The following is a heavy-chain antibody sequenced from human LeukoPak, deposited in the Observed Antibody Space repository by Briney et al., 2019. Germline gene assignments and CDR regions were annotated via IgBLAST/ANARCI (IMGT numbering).Heavy chain of an antibody. CDR3: APGGRGVIINVLGN. CDR1: GFTFSSYA. D-gene: IGHD3-10*01. Sequence: GGSLRLSCAASGFTFSSYAMSWVRQAPGKGLEWVSAISGSGGSTYYADSVKGRFTVSRDNSKNTLYLQMNSLRAEDTAVYYCAPGGRGVIINVLGNWGQGTLVTVSS. CDR2: ISGSGGST. J-gene: IGHJ4*02. V-gene: IGHV3-23*01.